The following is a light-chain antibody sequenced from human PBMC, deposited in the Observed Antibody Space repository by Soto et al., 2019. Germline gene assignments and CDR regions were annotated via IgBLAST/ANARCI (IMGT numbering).Light chain of an antibody. CDR1: SPNIGLNA. CDR2: SND. V-gene: IGLV1-44*01. CDR3: AAWDDSLSYV. J-gene: IGLJ1*01. Sequence: QSVLTQAPSASGTPRQRVTISCSGISPNIGLNAVNWYQQFPGTAPKLLIYSNDQRPSGVPDRFSGSKSGTSASLAISGLRSEDEADYYCAAWDDSLSYVFGIGTKVTVL.